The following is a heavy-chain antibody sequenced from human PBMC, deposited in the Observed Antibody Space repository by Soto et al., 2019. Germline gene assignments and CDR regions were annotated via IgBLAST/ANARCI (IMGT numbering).Heavy chain of an antibody. CDR1: GFTFSSYG. Sequence: SLRLSCAASGFTFSSYGMHWVRQAPGKGLEWVAVISYDGSNKYYADSVKGRFTISRDNSKNTLYLQMNSLRAEDTAVYYCAKGDDSSGYYYWAYYYYGMDVWGQGTTVTVSS. V-gene: IGHV3-30*18. CDR3: AKGDDSSGYYYWAYYYYGMDV. D-gene: IGHD3-22*01. J-gene: IGHJ6*02. CDR2: ISYDGSNK.